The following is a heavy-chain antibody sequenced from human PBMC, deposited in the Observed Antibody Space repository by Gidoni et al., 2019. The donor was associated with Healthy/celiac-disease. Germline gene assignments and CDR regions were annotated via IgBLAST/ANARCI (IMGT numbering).Heavy chain of an antibody. CDR1: GFTFSSYG. CDR2: IWYDGSNK. J-gene: IGHJ4*02. Sequence: QVQLVASGGGVVQPGRSLRLSCAASGFTFSSYGMHWLRQAPGKGLEWVAVIWYDGSNKYYADSVKGRFTISRDNSKNTLYLQMNSLRAEDTAVYYCARDISGYFFDYWGQGTLVTVSS. V-gene: IGHV3-33*01. CDR3: ARDISGYFFDY. D-gene: IGHD3-22*01.